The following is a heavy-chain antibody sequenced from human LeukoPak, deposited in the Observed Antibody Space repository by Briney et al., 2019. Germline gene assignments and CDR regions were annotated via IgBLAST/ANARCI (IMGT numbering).Heavy chain of an antibody. CDR1: GFAFDNYA. Sequence: PGGSLRLSCEASGFAFDNYAMNWVRQAPGKGLEWISVISWNSGTIGYADSVKGRFTISRDNANNFLYLQMNSLRAEDTALYYCARAYKDRSLAGKKQFFQHWGQGTLVTVSS. J-gene: IGHJ1*01. CDR2: ISWNSGTI. D-gene: IGHD6-19*01. V-gene: IGHV3-9*01. CDR3: ARAYKDRSLAGKKQFFQH.